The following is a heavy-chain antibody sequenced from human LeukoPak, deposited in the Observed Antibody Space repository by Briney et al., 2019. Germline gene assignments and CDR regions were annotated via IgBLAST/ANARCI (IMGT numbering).Heavy chain of an antibody. J-gene: IGHJ4*02. CDR2: ISAYNGNT. CDR3: ARVASSSWYSDFDY. V-gene: IGHV1-18*01. CDR1: GYTFTSYG. D-gene: IGHD6-13*01. Sequence: ASVKVSCKASGYTFTSYGISWVRQAPGQGLEWMGWISAYNGNTNYAQKLQGRVTMTTDTSTSTAYMELRSLRSDDTAVYYCARVASSSWYSDFDYWGQGTLVTVSS.